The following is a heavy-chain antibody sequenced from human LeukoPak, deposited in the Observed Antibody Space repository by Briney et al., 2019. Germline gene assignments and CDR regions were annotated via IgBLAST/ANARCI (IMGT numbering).Heavy chain of an antibody. J-gene: IGHJ4*02. CDR2: ISGSGGST. V-gene: IGHV3-23*01. Sequence: GGSLRLSCAASGFTSSSYAMSWVRQAPGKGLEWVSAISGSGGSTYYADSVKGRFTISRDNSKNTLYLQMNSLRAEDTAVYYCAKGQGSGSYLRIFDYWGQGTLVTVSS. CDR1: GFTSSSYA. CDR3: AKGQGSGSYLRIFDY. D-gene: IGHD3-10*01.